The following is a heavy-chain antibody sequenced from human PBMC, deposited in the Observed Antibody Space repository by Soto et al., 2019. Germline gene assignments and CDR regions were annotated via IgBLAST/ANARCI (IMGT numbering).Heavy chain of an antibody. CDR3: ARSPRGTIYYYDSSGYYYFDY. CDR2: INPNSGGT. CDR1: GYTFTGYY. J-gene: IGHJ4*02. Sequence: ASVKVSCKSSGYTFTGYYMHWVRQAPGQGLECMGWINPNSGGTNYAQKFQGRVTMTRDTSISTAYMELSRLRSDDTAVYYCARSPRGTIYYYDSSGYYYFDYWGQGTLVTVSS. D-gene: IGHD3-22*01. V-gene: IGHV1-2*02.